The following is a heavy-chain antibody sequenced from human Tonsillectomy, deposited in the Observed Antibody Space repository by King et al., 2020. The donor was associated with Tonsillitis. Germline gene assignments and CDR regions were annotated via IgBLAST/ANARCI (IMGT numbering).Heavy chain of an antibody. J-gene: IGHJ4*02. Sequence: QLVQSGAEVKKPGASVKVSCKASGYTFTSYGISWVRQAPGQGLEWMGWISAYNGNTNYAQKLQGRVTMTTDTSTSTAYMELRSLRSDDTAVYYCARGQIPRSRYCSGGSCYDRLFDYWGQGTLVTVSS. V-gene: IGHV1-18*01. CDR1: GYTFTSYG. CDR2: ISAYNGNT. D-gene: IGHD2-15*01. CDR3: ARGQIPRSRYCSGGSCYDRLFDY.